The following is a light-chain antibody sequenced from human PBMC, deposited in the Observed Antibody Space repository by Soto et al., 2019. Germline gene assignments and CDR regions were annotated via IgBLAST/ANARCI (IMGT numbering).Light chain of an antibody. J-gene: IGKJ2*01. CDR1: QSVSSNY. CDR3: QQYGSSPYT. CDR2: GES. Sequence: EIVLTQSPGTLSLSPGERATLSCRASQSVSSNYLAWYQHKPGQTPRLLIYGESSRATGIPDRFSGSGSGTDFTLTISRLEPEDFAVYYCQQYGSSPYTFGQGTKLEIK. V-gene: IGKV3-20*01.